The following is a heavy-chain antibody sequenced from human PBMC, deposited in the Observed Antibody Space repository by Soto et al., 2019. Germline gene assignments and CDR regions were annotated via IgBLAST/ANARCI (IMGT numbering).Heavy chain of an antibody. CDR3: TRDDVRCSGGSCDVVPFDL. CDR1: GFTVSSKY. V-gene: IGHV3-66*01. CDR2: LNRDGNT. Sequence: EVQLVESGGGLVEPGGSLRLYCVASGFTVSSKYMSWVRQATGGGLERVSLLNRDGNTYYAASVKGRFSLSRDDSMTRLNLKMNMHRDEDTAVYDCTRDDVRCSGGSCDVVPFDLWGKGTTVTVSS. J-gene: IGHJ6*04. D-gene: IGHD2-15*01.